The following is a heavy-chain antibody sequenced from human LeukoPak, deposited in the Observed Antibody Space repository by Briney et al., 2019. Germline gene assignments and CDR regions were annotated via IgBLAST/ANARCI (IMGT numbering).Heavy chain of an antibody. CDR2: ISSSSSYI. V-gene: IGHV3-21*01. D-gene: IGHD3-16*01. J-gene: IGHJ4*02. CDR3: AREGARLTLDY. CDR1: GFTFSSYS. Sequence: GGSLRLSCAASGFTFSSYSMNWVRQGPGKGLEWVSSISSSSSYIYYADSVKGRFTISRDNAKNSLYLQMNSLRAEDTAVYYCAREGARLTLDYWGQGTLVTVSS.